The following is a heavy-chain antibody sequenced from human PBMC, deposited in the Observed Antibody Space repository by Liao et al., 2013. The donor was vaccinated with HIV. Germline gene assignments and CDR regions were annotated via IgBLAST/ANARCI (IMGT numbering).Heavy chain of an antibody. J-gene: IGHJ3*02. CDR2: IYYSGST. CDR3: ARGQDYGDSHDAFDI. Sequence: QVQLQESGPGLVKPSQTLSLTCTVSGGSISSGAYYWIGYIYYSGSTNYNPSLKSRVTISVDRSENQFSLKLGSVTAADTAVYYCARGQDYGDSHDAFDIWGQGTMVTVSS. D-gene: IGHD4-17*01. CDR1: GGSISSGAYY. V-gene: IGHV4-31*03.